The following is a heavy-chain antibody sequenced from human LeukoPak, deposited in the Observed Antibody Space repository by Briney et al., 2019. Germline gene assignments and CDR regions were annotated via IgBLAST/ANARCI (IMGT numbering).Heavy chain of an antibody. J-gene: IGHJ4*02. CDR3: AREDHSNYNY. D-gene: IGHD4-11*01. Sequence: PGGSLRLSCAASGFSFSSYWMSWVRQAPGKGPEWVADIKQDGGEKYHVDSVKGRFTISRDNAKNSLYLQMNSLRVEDTAVYYCAREDHSNYNYWGQGTLVTVPS. V-gene: IGHV3-7*01. CDR1: GFSFSSYW. CDR2: IKQDGGEK.